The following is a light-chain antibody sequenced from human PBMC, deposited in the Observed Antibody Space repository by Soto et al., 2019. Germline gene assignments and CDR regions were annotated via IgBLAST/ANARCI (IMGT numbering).Light chain of an antibody. J-gene: IGLJ3*02. CDR1: SSDVGGSNY. CDR3: SSSAGTNSWV. CDR2: AVN. V-gene: IGLV2-8*01. Sequence: QSVLTQPPSASGSPGQSVTISCTGTSSDVGGSNYVSWYQQHPDKAPKVIIYAVNKRPSGVPNRFSGSKSGNTASLTVSGLQAEDEADYYCSSSAGTNSWVFGGGTKLTVL.